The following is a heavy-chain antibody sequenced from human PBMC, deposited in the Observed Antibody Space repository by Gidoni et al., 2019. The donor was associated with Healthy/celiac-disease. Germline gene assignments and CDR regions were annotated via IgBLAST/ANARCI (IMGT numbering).Heavy chain of an antibody. V-gene: IGHV3-48*01. D-gene: IGHD3-16*02. Sequence: EVQLVESGGGLVQPGGSLRLSCAASGFTFSSYSMNWVRQAPGKGLEWVSYISSSSSTIYYADSVKGRFTISRDNAKNSLYLQMNSLRAEDTAVYYCARDDYVWGSYRYTFDYWGQGTLVTVSS. CDR3: ARDDYVWGSYRYTFDY. CDR2: ISSSSSTI. CDR1: GFTFSSYS. J-gene: IGHJ4*02.